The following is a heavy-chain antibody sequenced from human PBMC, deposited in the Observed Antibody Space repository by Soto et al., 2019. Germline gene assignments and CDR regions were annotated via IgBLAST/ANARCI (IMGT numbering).Heavy chain of an antibody. V-gene: IGHV1-18*04. D-gene: IGHD3-3*01. CDR3: ARVDVFLEWLFGPDY. CDR1: GYTFTSYG. Sequence: ASVKVSCKASGYTFTSYGISWVRQAPGQGLEWMGWISAYNGNTNYAQKLQGRVTMTTDTSTSIAYMELRSLRSDDTAVYYCARVDVFLEWLFGPDYWGQGTLVTVSS. J-gene: IGHJ4*02. CDR2: ISAYNGNT.